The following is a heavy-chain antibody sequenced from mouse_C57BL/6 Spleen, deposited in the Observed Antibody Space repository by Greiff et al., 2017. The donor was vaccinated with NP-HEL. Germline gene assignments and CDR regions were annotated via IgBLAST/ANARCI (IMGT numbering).Heavy chain of an antibody. CDR1: GFTFSDYG. D-gene: IGHD2-4*01. CDR3: ARRDDYEDFDY. V-gene: IGHV5-17*01. Sequence: EVKLMESGGGLVKPGGSLKLSCAASGFTFSDYGMHWVRQAPEKGLEWVAYISSGSSTIYYADTVKGRFTISRDNAKNTLFLQMTSLRSEDTAMYYCARRDDYEDFDYWGQGTTLTVSS. CDR2: ISSGSSTI. J-gene: IGHJ2*01.